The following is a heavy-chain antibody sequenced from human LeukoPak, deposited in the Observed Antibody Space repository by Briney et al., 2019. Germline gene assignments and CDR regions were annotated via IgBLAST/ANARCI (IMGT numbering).Heavy chain of an antibody. CDR1: GGSISSYY. Sequence: PSETLSLTCTVSGGSISSYYWSWIRQPPGKGLEWIAYIYYSGSTNYNPSLNSRVTISVDTSKNQFSLKLGSLTAADTAVYYCARLSVGGYYYYGMDVWGQGTTVSVSS. J-gene: IGHJ6*02. CDR2: IYYSGST. V-gene: IGHV4-59*01. D-gene: IGHD3-16*01. CDR3: ARLSVGGYYYYGMDV.